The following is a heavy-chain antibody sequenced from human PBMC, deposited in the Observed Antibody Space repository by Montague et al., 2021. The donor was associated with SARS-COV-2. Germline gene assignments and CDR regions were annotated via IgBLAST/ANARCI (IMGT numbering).Heavy chain of an antibody. J-gene: IGHJ6*02. D-gene: IGHD3-10*01. CDR2: IDWDDDK. Sequence: PALVKPTQTLTLTCTFSGFSLSTSGMCVSWIRQPPGKALEWLARIDWDDDKYYSTSLKTRLTISKDTSKNQVVLTMTNMDPVDTATYYCARIVGVLLWFGESDYGMDVWGQGTTVTVSS. CDR3: ARIVGVLLWFGESDYGMDV. CDR1: GFSLSTSGMC. V-gene: IGHV2-70*11.